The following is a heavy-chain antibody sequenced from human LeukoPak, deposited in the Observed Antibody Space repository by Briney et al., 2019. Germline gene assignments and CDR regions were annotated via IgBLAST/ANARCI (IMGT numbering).Heavy chain of an antibody. Sequence: GGSLRLSCAASGFTFSNYAMHWVRQAPGKGLEWVAVISYDGSNKYYADSVKGRFTISRDNSKNTLYLQMDSLRAEDTAVYYCGRDGGSGMVRFDYWGQGSLVTVSS. CDR1: GFTFSNYA. D-gene: IGHD5-18*01. CDR2: ISYDGSNK. CDR3: GRDGGSGMVRFDY. V-gene: IGHV3-30-3*01. J-gene: IGHJ4*02.